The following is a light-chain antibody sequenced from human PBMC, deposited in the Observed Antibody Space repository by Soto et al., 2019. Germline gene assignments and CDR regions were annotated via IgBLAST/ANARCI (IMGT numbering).Light chain of an antibody. CDR2: WAS. CDR3: QQYYSTPT. V-gene: IGKV4-1*01. Sequence: DIVMTQSPDSLAVSLGERATINCKSSQSVLYSSNNKNYLAWYQQKPGQPPKLLIYWASTRESGVPDRFSGSGSGTDFTLTIGSLQAEDGAVYYCQQYYSTPTFGQGTKLEIK. CDR1: QSVLYSSNNKNY. J-gene: IGKJ2*01.